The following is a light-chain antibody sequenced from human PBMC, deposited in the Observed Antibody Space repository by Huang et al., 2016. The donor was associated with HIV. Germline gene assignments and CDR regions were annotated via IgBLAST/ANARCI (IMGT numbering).Light chain of an antibody. CDR3: QQSYSTPLT. V-gene: IGKV1-39*01. CDR1: QSISIY. CDR2: AAS. J-gene: IGKJ4*01. Sequence: DIQMTQYPSSLSASVGDRVTITCRASQSISIYLNWYQQKPGKAPNLLIYAASSLQSGVPSRFSGSGSGTDFTLTISSLQPEDFATYYCQQSYSTPLTFGGGTKVEIK.